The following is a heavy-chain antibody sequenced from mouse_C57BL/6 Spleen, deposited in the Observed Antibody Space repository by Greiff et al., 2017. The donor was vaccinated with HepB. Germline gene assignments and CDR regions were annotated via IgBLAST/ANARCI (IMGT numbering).Heavy chain of an antibody. CDR3: ARELGRGKGYFDY. V-gene: IGHV1-22*01. CDR2: INPNNGGT. CDR1: GYTFTDYY. Sequence: EVQLQQSGPELVKPGASVKMSCKASGYTFTDYYMHWVKQSHGKSLEWIGYINPNNGGTSYNQKFKGKATLTVNKSSSTAYMELHSLTSEDSAVYYCARELGRGKGYFDYWGQGTTLTVSS. D-gene: IGHD4-1*01. J-gene: IGHJ2*01.